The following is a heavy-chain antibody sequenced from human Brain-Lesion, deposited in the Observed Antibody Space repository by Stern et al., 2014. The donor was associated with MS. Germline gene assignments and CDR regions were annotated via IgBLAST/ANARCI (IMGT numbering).Heavy chain of an antibody. CDR2: IYYSGFT. D-gene: IGHD1-26*01. CDR3: ARHDSVPRPSQLYSARDRGPGYFDY. Sequence: QVQLQESGPGLVKPSETLSLTCTVSGGSISSSSYYWAWIRQPPGKGLEWIGDIYYSGFTYYNPSLKSTVTISVDTSKNQFSLKLSSVTAADTAVYYCARHDSVPRPSQLYSARDRGPGYFDYWGQGTLVTVSS. V-gene: IGHV4-39*01. CDR1: GGSISSSSYY. J-gene: IGHJ4*02.